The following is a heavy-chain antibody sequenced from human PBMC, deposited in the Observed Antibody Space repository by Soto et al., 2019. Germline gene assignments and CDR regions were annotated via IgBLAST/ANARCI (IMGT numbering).Heavy chain of an antibody. D-gene: IGHD6-13*01. Sequence: ASVKVSCKASGGTFSSYAISWVRQAPGQGLEWMGGIIPIFGTANYAQKFQGRVTMTRDTSTSTVYMELSSLRSEDTAVYYCARAVSSSWYPRTPWGQGTLVTVSS. V-gene: IGHV1-69*05. J-gene: IGHJ4*02. CDR1: GGTFSSYA. CDR3: ARAVSSSWYPRTP. CDR2: IIPIFGTA.